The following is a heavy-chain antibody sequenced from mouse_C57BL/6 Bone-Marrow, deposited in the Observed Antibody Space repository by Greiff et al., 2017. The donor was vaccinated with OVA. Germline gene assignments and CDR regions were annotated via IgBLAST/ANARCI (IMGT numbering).Heavy chain of an antibody. CDR3: ARHGTTRDAMDY. CDR2: ISGGGGNT. Sequence: EVKLVESGGGLVKPGGSLKLSCAASGFTFSSYTMYWVRQTPEKRLEWVATISGGGGNTYYPDSVKGRFTISRDNAKNTLYLQMSSLRSEDTALYYCARHGTTRDAMDYWGQGTSVTVSS. D-gene: IGHD1-1*01. CDR1: GFTFSSYT. J-gene: IGHJ4*01. V-gene: IGHV5-9*01.